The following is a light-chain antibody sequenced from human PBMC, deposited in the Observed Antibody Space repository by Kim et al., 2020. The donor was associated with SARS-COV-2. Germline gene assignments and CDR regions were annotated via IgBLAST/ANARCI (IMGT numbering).Light chain of an antibody. J-gene: IGLJ3*02. Sequence: GQSISISCTGTSSNIGSYNHVSWHQQHPGKAPKLMIYDVNKRPSGISSRFSGSKSGSTASLTISGLQAEDEADYYCSSFTTRSTLVFGGGTQLTVL. CDR1: SSNIGSYNH. V-gene: IGLV2-14*03. CDR2: DVN. CDR3: SSFTTRSTLV.